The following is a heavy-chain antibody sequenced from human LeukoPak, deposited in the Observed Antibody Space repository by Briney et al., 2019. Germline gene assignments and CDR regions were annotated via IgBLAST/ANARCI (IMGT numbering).Heavy chain of an antibody. J-gene: IGHJ4*02. D-gene: IGHD5-18*01. V-gene: IGHV3-21*01. CDR1: GFTFSSYS. CDR2: ISSSSSYI. CDR3: ARESGYSYDQAFDY. Sequence: GGSLRLSCAASGFTFSSYSMNLVRQAPGKGLEWVSSISSSSSYIYYADSVKGRFTISRDNAKSSLYLQMNSLRAEDTAVYYCARESGYSYDQAFDYWGQGTLVTVSS.